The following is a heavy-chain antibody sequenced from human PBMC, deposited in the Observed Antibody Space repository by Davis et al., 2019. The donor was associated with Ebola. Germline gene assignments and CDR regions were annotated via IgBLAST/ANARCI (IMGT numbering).Heavy chain of an antibody. CDR3: ARATGDTTMIRKKERVWFDP. CDR2: IYYSGST. CDR1: GGSISSSSYY. J-gene: IGHJ5*02. Sequence: SETLSLTCTVSGGSISSSSYYWGWIRQPPGKGLEWIGSIYYSGSTYYNPSLKSRVTISVDTSKNQFSLKLNSVTAADTAVYYCARATGDTTMIRKKERVWFDPWGQEPWSPSPQ. V-gene: IGHV4-39*01. D-gene: IGHD5-18*01.